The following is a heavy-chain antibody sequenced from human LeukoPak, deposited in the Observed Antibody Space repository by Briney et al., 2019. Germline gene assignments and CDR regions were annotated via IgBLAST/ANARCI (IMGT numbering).Heavy chain of an antibody. CDR3: AKDRYGSGNNWLER. CDR1: GFSFNSYA. Sequence: GGSLRLSCRASGFSFNSYAMHWVRQAPGKGLEWLAFILHDGSKAYHADSINGRFTISRDNSNNTLFLQMSSLTTEDTGVYYCAKDRYGSGNNWLERLGQGTLVTVSS. D-gene: IGHD3-10*01. V-gene: IGHV3-30*18. J-gene: IGHJ5*02. CDR2: ILHDGSKA.